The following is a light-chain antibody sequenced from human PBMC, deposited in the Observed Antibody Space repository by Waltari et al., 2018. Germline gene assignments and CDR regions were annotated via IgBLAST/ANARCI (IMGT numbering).Light chain of an antibody. Sequence: DIVMTQSPLSLPVTLGQPTSISCTSSNSLVYYTGKTYLTWLHQRPGQSPRRLRYEIAKRDAGVPDRVSGSGSGTNFTLKISSVEAEDVGVYYCRQGTPMYNFGQGTKLEIK. CDR3: RQGTPMYN. V-gene: IGKV2-30*01. J-gene: IGKJ2*01. CDR2: EIA. CDR1: NSLVYYTGKTY.